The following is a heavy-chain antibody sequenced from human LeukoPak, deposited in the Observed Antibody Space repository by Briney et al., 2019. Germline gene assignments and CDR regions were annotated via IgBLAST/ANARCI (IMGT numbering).Heavy chain of an antibody. V-gene: IGHV3-30*04. CDR3: AREGGWYAGFDY. CDR1: GFTFSSYA. CDR2: ISYDGSNK. Sequence: GGSLRLSCAASGFTFSSYAMHWVRQAPGRGLEWVAVISYDGSNKYYADSVKGRFTISRDNSKNTLYLQMNSLRAEDTAVYYCAREGGWYAGFDYWGQGTLVTVSS. J-gene: IGHJ4*02. D-gene: IGHD6-19*01.